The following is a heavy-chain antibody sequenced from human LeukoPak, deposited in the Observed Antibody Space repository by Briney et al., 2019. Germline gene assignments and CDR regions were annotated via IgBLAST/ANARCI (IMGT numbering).Heavy chain of an antibody. D-gene: IGHD3-3*01. CDR1: GYTFTSYD. J-gene: IGHJ4*02. CDR2: MNPNSGNT. Sequence: ASVTVSCKASGYTFTSYDINWVRQAIGQGLEWMGWMNPNSGNTGYAQKFQGRVTMTRNTSISTAYMELSSLRSEDTAVYYCARYDFWSGYEDYWGQGTLVTVSS. CDR3: ARYDFWSGYEDY. V-gene: IGHV1-8*01.